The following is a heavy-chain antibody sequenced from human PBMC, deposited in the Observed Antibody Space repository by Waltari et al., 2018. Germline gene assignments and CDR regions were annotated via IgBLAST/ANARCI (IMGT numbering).Heavy chain of an antibody. CDR1: GFTFSSYG. V-gene: IGHV3-30*18. J-gene: IGHJ6*03. CDR3: AKNGRIAARVWYMDV. Sequence: QVQLVESGGGVVQPGRSLRLSCAASGFTFSSYGMHWVRQAPGKGLEWVAVIWYDGSNKYYADSVKGRFTITRDNSKNTLYLQMNSLRAEDTAMYYCAKNGRIAARVWYMDVWGKGTTVTVSS. CDR2: IWYDGSNK. D-gene: IGHD6-6*01.